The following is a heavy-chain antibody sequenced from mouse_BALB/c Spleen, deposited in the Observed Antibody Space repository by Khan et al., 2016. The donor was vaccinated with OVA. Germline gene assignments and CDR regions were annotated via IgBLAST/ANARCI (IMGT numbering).Heavy chain of an antibody. V-gene: IGHV1-54*03. CDR2: INPGSGSA. Sequence: QIQLVQSGGAVIRPGTSVKVSCKASGYAFTHYLIEWVKQRPGQGLEWIGVINPGSGSANYNEKFKDKAILTADKSSSTAYMQLSSLTSDDSAVYFCARDDYGNFLYFDYWGQGTTLTVSS. J-gene: IGHJ2*01. D-gene: IGHD2-1*01. CDR3: ARDDYGNFLYFDY. CDR1: GYAFTHYL.